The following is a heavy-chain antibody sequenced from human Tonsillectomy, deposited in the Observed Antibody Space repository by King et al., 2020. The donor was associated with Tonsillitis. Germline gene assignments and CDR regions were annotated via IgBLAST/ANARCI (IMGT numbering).Heavy chain of an antibody. CDR1: GITFSDYY. D-gene: IGHD6-13*01. CDR2: SSNGGSTT. CDR3: ASRILSWGTFDI. V-gene: IGHV3-11*01. Sequence: VQLVESGGGLVKPGGSLRLSCAGTGITFSDYYMSWIRQAPGKGLEWVSYSSNGGSTTYYADSVKGRFTISRDNAKNSLYLQMNSLRAEDTGVYYCASRILSWGTFDIWGQGTMVTVSS. J-gene: IGHJ3*02.